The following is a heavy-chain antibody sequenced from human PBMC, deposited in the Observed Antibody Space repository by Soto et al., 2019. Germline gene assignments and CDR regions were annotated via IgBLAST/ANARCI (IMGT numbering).Heavy chain of an antibody. V-gene: IGHV3-30-3*01. D-gene: IGHD2-15*01. CDR2: ISYDGSNK. Sequence: QVQLVESGGGVVQPGRSLRLSCAASGFTFSTYAMHWVRQAPGKGLEWVSVISYDGSNKYYADSVKGRFTISRDNSKNTLYLQMNSLRAEDTAVYYCARAVVVAATDFDYWVQGTLVTVSS. CDR3: ARAVVVAATDFDY. CDR1: GFTFSTYA. J-gene: IGHJ4*02.